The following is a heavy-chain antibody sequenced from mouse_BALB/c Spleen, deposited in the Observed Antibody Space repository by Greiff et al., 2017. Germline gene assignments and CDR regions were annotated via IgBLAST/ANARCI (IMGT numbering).Heavy chain of an antibody. CDR3: ASDYSAMDY. J-gene: IGHJ4*01. CDR1: GFNIKDYY. V-gene: IGHV14-1*02. Sequence: VQLKESGAELVRPGALVKLSCKASGFNIKDYYMHWVKQRPEQGLEWIGWIDPENGNTIYDPKFQGKASITADTSSNTAYLQLSSLTSEDTAVYYCASDYSAMDYWGQGTSVTVSS. CDR2: IDPENGNT.